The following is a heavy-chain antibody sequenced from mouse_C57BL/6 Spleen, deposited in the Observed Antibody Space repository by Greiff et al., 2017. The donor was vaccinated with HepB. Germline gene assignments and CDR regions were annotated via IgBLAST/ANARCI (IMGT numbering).Heavy chain of an antibody. Sequence: DVHLVESGGGLVKPGGSLKLSCAASGFTFSSYAMSWVRQTPEKRLEWVATISDGGSYTYYPDNVKGRFTISRDNAKNNLYLQMSHLKSEDTAMYYCARESPYYYGSSYVHWYFDVWGTGTTVTVSS. CDR1: GFTFSSYA. V-gene: IGHV5-4*01. CDR2: ISDGGSYT. J-gene: IGHJ1*03. CDR3: ARESPYYYGSSYVHWYFDV. D-gene: IGHD1-1*01.